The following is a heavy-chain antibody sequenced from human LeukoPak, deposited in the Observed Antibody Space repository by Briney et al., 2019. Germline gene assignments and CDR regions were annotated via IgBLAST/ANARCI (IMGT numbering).Heavy chain of an antibody. CDR2: IIPIFGTA. V-gene: IGHV1-69*05. Sequence: SVKVSCKASGGTFSSYAISWVRQAPGQGLEWMGRIIPIFGTANYAQKFQGRVTITTDESTSTAYMELSSLRSEDTAVYYCARDWVVMAGRRYNWFDPWGQGTLVTVSS. CDR1: GGTFSSYA. D-gene: IGHD6-19*01. CDR3: ARDWVVMAGRRYNWFDP. J-gene: IGHJ5*02.